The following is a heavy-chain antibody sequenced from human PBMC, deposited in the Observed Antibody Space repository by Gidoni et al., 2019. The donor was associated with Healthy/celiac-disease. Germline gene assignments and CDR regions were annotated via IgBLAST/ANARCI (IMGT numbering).Heavy chain of an antibody. Sequence: EVQLLESGGGLVQPGGSLRLSCAASGFTFSSYAMSGVRQAPGKGLEWVSSISGSGGSTYYADSVKGRFTISRDNSKNTLYLQMNSLRAEDTAVYYCAKDLKVYGDSTDYWGQGTLVTVSS. V-gene: IGHV3-23*01. CDR3: AKDLKVYGDSTDY. CDR1: GFTFSSYA. CDR2: ISGSGGST. D-gene: IGHD4-17*01. J-gene: IGHJ4*02.